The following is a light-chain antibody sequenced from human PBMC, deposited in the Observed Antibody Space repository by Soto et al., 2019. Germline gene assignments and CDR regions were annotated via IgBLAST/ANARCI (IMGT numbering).Light chain of an antibody. CDR2: GAS. V-gene: IGKV3-20*01. Sequence: EIVLTQSPGTLSLSPGERATLSCRASQTMRAGYLAWYQQRPGQAPRLLISGASRRATGIPDRFSGSGSGTDFTLTISRLEPEDVGVYYCQQFRTFGPGTRLDLK. J-gene: IGKJ3*01. CDR3: QQFRT. CDR1: QTMRAGY.